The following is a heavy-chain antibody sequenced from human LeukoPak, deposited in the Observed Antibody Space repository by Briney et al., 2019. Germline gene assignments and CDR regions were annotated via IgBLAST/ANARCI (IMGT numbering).Heavy chain of an antibody. CDR2: INTNTGNP. Sequence: ASVKVSCKASGYTFTSYAMNWVRQAPGQGLEWMGWINTNTGNPTYAQGFTGRFVFSLDTSVSTAYLQICSLKAEDTAVYYCARDLKVAGRPTHPYSSSSGLSYWGQGTLVTVSS. CDR1: GYTFTSYA. V-gene: IGHV7-4-1*01. CDR3: ARDLKVAGRPTHPYSSSSGLSY. J-gene: IGHJ4*02. D-gene: IGHD6-6*01.